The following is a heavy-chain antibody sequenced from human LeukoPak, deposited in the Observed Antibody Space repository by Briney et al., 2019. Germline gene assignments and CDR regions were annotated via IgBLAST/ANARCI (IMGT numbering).Heavy chain of an antibody. CDR2: INHSGST. J-gene: IGHJ5*02. Sequence: RSSETLSLTCAVYGGSFSGYSWSWIRQPPGKGLEWIGEINHSGSTNYNPSLKSRVTISVDTSKNQFSLKLISVTAADTAVYYCASSTIFGVVANWFDPWGQGTLVTVSS. CDR1: GGSFSGYS. V-gene: IGHV4-34*01. D-gene: IGHD3-3*01. CDR3: ASSTIFGVVANWFDP.